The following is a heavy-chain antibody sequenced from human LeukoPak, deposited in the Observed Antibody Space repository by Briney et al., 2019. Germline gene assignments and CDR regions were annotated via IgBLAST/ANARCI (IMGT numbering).Heavy chain of an antibody. V-gene: IGHV4-59*08. J-gene: IGHJ4*02. Sequence: SETLSLTCTVSGGSISSYYWSWIRQPPGKGLEWIGYIYYSGSTNYNPSLKSRVTISVDTSKNQFSLKLNSVTAADTAVYYCARHPPSRGIYNYYFDYWGQGTLVTVSS. CDR2: IYYSGST. CDR3: ARHPPSRGIYNYYFDY. CDR1: GGSISSYY. D-gene: IGHD5-24*01.